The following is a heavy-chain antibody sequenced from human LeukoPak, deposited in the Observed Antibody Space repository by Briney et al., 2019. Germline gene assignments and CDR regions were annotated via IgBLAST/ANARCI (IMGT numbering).Heavy chain of an antibody. V-gene: IGHV3-53*01. CDR2: IYSGGST. D-gene: IGHD6-19*01. CDR1: GFTVSSNY. CDR3: ARDVGIAVAGTFDY. J-gene: IGHJ4*02. Sequence: GGSLRLSCAASGFTVSSNYMSWVRQAPGKGLEWVSIIYSGGSTYYADSVKGRFTISRDNSKNTLYLQMNSLRAEDTAVYYCARDVGIAVAGTFDYWGQGTLVTVSS.